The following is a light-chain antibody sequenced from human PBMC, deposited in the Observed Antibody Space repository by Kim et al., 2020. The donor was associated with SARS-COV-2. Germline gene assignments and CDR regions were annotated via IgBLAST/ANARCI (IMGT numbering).Light chain of an antibody. Sequence: SSELPQDPAVSVALGQTVRLTCQGDSLRNYYATWHQQRPGQAPVLVLFGKYNRPSGIPDRFSGSGSGNTASLTITGAQAEDEADYYCNSRDSSGDHVVFGGGTKLTVL. CDR3: NSRDSSGDHVV. J-gene: IGLJ3*02. CDR2: GKY. V-gene: IGLV3-19*01. CDR1: SLRNYY.